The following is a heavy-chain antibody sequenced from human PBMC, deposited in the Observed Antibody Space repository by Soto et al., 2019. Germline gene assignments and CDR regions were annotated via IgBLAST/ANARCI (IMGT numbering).Heavy chain of an antibody. CDR1: GGCISSYY. Sequence: SETLSLTCTVSGGCISSYYWSWIRQPPGKGLEWIGYIYYSGSTNYNPSLKSRVTISVDTSKNQFSLKLSSVTAADTAVYYCAREDYYDSSGYYYWGQGTLVTVSS. V-gene: IGHV4-59*01. CDR2: IYYSGST. J-gene: IGHJ4*02. D-gene: IGHD3-22*01. CDR3: AREDYYDSSGYYY.